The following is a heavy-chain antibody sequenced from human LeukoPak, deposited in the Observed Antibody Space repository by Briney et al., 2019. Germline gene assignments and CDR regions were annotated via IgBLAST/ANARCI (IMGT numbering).Heavy chain of an antibody. V-gene: IGHV1-69*05. D-gene: IGHD6-6*01. CDR2: VIPIFGAA. Sequence: ASVKVSCKASGGTFSSYAICWVRQAPGQGLEWMGGVIPIFGAANYAQNFQGRVTITTDESTRTAYMELSSLRSEDTAVYYCARLGSSSSYFDYWGQGTLVTVSS. CDR3: ARLGSSSSYFDY. CDR1: GGTFSSYA. J-gene: IGHJ4*02.